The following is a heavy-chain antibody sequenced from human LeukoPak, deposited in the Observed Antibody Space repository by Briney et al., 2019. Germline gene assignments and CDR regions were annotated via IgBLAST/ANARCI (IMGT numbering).Heavy chain of an antibody. D-gene: IGHD2-8*01. CDR1: GGTFSSYA. CDR3: ARGRLMSPGAFDI. V-gene: IGHV1-69*05. Sequence: SVKVSCKASGGTFSSYAISWVRQAPGQGLEWRGGIIPIFGTANYAQKFQGRVTITTDESTSTAYMELSSLRSEDTAVYYCARGRLMSPGAFDIWGQGTMVTVSS. CDR2: IIPIFGTA. J-gene: IGHJ3*02.